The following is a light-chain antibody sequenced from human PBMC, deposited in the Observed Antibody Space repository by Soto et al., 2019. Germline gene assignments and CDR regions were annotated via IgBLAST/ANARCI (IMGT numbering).Light chain of an antibody. J-gene: IGKJ5*01. CDR3: QQYNNWPIT. Sequence: EMVMTQSPATLSVSPGERATLSCRASQSVRNDLAWYQQKPGQAPSLLIYDASTRATGIPARFSGSGSGTEFTISISSLQSEDFAVYYCQQYNNWPITFGQGTRLEIK. CDR1: QSVRND. CDR2: DAS. V-gene: IGKV3-15*01.